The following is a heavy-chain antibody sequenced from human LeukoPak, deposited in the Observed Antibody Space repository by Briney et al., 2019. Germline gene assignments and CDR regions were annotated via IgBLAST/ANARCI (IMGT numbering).Heavy chain of an antibody. D-gene: IGHD6-13*01. CDR2: LSGSGGGT. CDR1: GITLSNYG. CDR3: AKGRYTTSWYNFDY. J-gene: IGHJ4*02. V-gene: IGHV3-23*01. Sequence: GGSLRLSCAVSGITLSNYGMSWVRQAPGKGLEWVAGLSGSGGGTNYADSVQGRFTISRDNPKNTLYLQMNSLRAEDTAVYYCAKGRYTTSWYNFDYWGQGALVTVSS.